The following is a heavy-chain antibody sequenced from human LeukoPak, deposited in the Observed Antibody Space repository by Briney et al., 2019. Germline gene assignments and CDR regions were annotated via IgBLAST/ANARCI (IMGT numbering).Heavy chain of an antibody. D-gene: IGHD4-17*01. Sequence: PSETRSLTCTVSGGSISSYYWSWIRQPPGKGLEWIGYIYYSGSTNYNPSLKSRVTISVDTSKNQFSLKLSSVTAADTAVYYCARVVGSPGTTVIWFDPWGQGTLVTVSS. CDR2: IYYSGST. J-gene: IGHJ5*02. CDR1: GGSISSYY. CDR3: ARVVGSPGTTVIWFDP. V-gene: IGHV4-59*01.